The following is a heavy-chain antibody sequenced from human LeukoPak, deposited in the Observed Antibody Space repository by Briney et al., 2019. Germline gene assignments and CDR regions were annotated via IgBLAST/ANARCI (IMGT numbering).Heavy chain of an antibody. CDR1: GGTFSSYA. CDR2: IIPILGIA. D-gene: IGHD5-24*01. J-gene: IGHJ4*02. CDR3: AVRRPRRDGYNSPFDY. Sequence: SVKVSCKASGGTFSSYAISWVRQAPGQGLEWMGRIIPILGIANYARKFQGRVTITADKSTSTAYMELSSLRSEDTAVYYCAVRRPRRDGYNSPFDYWGQGTLVTVSS. V-gene: IGHV1-69*04.